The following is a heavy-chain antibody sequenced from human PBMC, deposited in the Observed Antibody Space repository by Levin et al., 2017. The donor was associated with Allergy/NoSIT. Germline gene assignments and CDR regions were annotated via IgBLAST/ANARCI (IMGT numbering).Heavy chain of an antibody. CDR2: ISKSGGST. J-gene: IGHJ3*02. CDR3: ARSWEIVGHAFDI. Sequence: PGGSLRLSCAASGFTFSNYAMHWVRQAPGKGLEYVSAISKSGGSTYYGNSVKGRFTISRDDSKNALYLQMGSLRTEDTAVYYCARSWEIVGHAFDIWGQGTLVTVSS. CDR1: GFTFSNYA. D-gene: IGHD2-21*01. V-gene: IGHV3-64*01.